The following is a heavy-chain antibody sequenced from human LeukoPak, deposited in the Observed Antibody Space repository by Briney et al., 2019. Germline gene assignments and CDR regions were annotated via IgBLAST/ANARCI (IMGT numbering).Heavy chain of an antibody. CDR3: ARGPGGYSYGYYFDY. J-gene: IGHJ4*02. CDR2: FYYSGST. Sequence: PSETLSLTCTVSGGSVSGYYWSWIRLPPGKGLEWIGFFYYSGSTNYNPSLKSRVTISVDTSKNHFSLKLSSVTAADTAVYYCARGPGGYSYGYYFDYWGQGTLVTVSS. D-gene: IGHD5-18*01. CDR1: GGSVSGYY. V-gene: IGHV4-59*02.